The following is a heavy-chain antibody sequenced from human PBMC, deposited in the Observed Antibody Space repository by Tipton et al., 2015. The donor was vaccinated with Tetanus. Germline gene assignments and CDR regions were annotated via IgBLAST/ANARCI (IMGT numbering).Heavy chain of an antibody. V-gene: IGHV4-31*03. D-gene: IGHD1-26*01. CDR1: GGSISSGGYY. J-gene: IGHJ4*02. CDR2: VYYSGST. CDR3: ARDQARGARGWNYFDY. Sequence: LVKPTQTLSLTCTVSGGSISSGGYYWSWIRQHPGKGLEWIGDVYYSGSTYYNPSLKSRVSISVDTSKNQFSLKLNSVTAADTAVYYRARDQARGARGWNYFDYWGQGTLVTVSS.